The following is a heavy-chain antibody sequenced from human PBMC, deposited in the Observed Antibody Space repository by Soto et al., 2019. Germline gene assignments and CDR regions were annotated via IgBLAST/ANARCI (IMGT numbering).Heavy chain of an antibody. V-gene: IGHV3-74*01. J-gene: IGHJ3*02. CDR3: ARVPLYDRSSYDDAFDI. Sequence: GGSLRLSCAASGSTFSSYWMHWVRQVPGKGLVWVSRINSDGTSISYADSAKGRFTISRDNAKNTLYLQMNSLRAEDTAVYYCARVPLYDRSSYDDAFDIWGQGTMVTVSS. CDR2: INSDGTSI. D-gene: IGHD3-22*01. CDR1: GSTFSSYW.